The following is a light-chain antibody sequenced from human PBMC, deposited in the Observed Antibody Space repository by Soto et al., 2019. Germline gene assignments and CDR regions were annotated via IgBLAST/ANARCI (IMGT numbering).Light chain of an antibody. J-gene: IGKJ2*01. CDR2: GAS. Sequence: EIVLTQSPGTLSLSPGERATLSCRASESIDNNYIAWYQQKPGQPPRLLIYGASTRDTGVPARFSGSGSGTEFTLTISSLQPEDFAIYYCQHLNNWPSYTFGQGTKLEIK. CDR1: ESIDNN. CDR3: QHLNNWPSYT. V-gene: IGKV3-15*01.